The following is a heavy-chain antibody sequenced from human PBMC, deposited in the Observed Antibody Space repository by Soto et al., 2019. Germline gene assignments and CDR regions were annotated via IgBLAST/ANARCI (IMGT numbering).Heavy chain of an antibody. CDR3: ANRSFFEWAPYYGLDV. V-gene: IGHV4-4*02. D-gene: IGHD3-3*02. CDR2: IFHSGNT. J-gene: IGHJ6*02. CDR1: GGSITGSDW. Sequence: QMQLQESGPGLVKPSETLSLTCVVSGGSITGSDWWTWVRESPEKWLEWIGEIFHSGNTNYSPYLKSRVTISLDKSANQISLKVNSVTAGDTAIYYCANRSFFEWAPYYGLDVWGPGTTVIVSS.